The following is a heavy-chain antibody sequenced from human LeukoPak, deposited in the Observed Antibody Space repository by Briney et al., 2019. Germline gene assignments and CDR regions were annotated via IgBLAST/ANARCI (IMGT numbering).Heavy chain of an antibody. Sequence: SETLSLTCTVSGGSISSYYWSWIRQPPGKGLEWIGYIYYSGSTNYNPSLKSRVTISVDTSKNQFSLKLSSVTAADTAVYYCARDSVIAVAGTPYYYFYTDVWGKGTTVTISS. CDR1: GGSISSYY. CDR3: ARDSVIAVAGTPYYYFYTDV. CDR2: IYYSGST. D-gene: IGHD6-19*01. V-gene: IGHV4-59*01. J-gene: IGHJ6*03.